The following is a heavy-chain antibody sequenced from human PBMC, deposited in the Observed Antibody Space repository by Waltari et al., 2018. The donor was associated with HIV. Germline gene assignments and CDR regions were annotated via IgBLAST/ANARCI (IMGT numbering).Heavy chain of an antibody. CDR3: ARGGNDYDTLSGYYPFGY. CDR1: GYSITSYY. V-gene: IGHV4-59*01. D-gene: IGHD3-9*01. Sequence: QVQLQESGPGLVKPSETLSLTCTVSGYSITSYYWSWIRQPPGKGLEWIGYVYYTGTTNYNPSLSSRVSVSMDTSKNQFSLRLNSVTAADTAVYYCARGGNDYDTLSGYYPFGYWGLGTLVTVSS. J-gene: IGHJ4*02. CDR2: VYYTGTT.